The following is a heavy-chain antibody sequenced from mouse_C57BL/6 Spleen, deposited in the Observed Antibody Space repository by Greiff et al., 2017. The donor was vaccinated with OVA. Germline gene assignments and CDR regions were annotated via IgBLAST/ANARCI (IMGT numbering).Heavy chain of an antibody. V-gene: IGHV1-54*01. D-gene: IGHD2-3*01. CDR3: ARGRLLRYAMDY. CDR2: INPGSGGT. J-gene: IGHJ4*01. Sequence: QVQLQQSGAELVRPGTSVKVSCKASGYAFTNYLIEWVKQRPGQGLEWIGVINPGSGGTNYNEKFKGKATLTADKSSSTAYMQLSSLTSEDSAVYFCARGRLLRYAMDYWGQGTSVTVSS. CDR1: GYAFTNYL.